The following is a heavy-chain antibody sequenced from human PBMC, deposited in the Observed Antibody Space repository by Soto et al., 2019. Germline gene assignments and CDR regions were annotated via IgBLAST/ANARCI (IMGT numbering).Heavy chain of an antibody. CDR2: ISAYNGNT. J-gene: IGHJ4*02. D-gene: IGHD3-9*01. CDR1: GYTFTSYG. Sequence: ASVKVSCKASGYTFTSYGVSWVRQAPGQGLEWMGWISAYNGNTNYAQKLQGRVTMTTDTSTSTAYLEMSSLRSDDTAVYYCAKDLSILRGYCLFLYCGPRTLVSVS. V-gene: IGHV1-18*01. CDR3: AKDLSILRGYCLFLY.